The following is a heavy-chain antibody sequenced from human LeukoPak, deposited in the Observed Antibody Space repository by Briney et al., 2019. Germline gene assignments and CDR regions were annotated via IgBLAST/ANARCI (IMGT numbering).Heavy chain of an antibody. CDR2: FDPEDGET. J-gene: IGHJ1*01. Sequence: ASVKVSCKVSGYTLTELSMHWVRQAPGKGLEWMGGFDPEDGETIYAQKFQGRVTMTEDTSTDTAYMELSSLRSEDTAVYYCATDSHYYDSSGSKDPSSEYFQHWGQGTLVTVSS. D-gene: IGHD3-22*01. V-gene: IGHV1-24*01. CDR1: GYTLTELS. CDR3: ATDSHYYDSSGSKDPSSEYFQH.